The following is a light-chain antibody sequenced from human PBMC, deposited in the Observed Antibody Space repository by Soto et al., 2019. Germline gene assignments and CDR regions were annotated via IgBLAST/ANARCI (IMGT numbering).Light chain of an antibody. J-gene: IGKJ2*01. CDR2: GAS. Sequence: EIVLTQSPGSLSLSPGQSATLSCRASQTVTSNYLVWYQQQPGQAPRLLIYGASTRATGIPDRFSGSGSGRDFRLSISRLEPEDFAVYYCQQFDSTPYTFGLGTKLEIK. CDR3: QQFDSTPYT. V-gene: IGKV3-20*01. CDR1: QTVTSNY.